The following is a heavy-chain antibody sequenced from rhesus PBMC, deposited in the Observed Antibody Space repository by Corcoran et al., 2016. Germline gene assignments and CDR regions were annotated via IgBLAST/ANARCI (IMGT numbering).Heavy chain of an antibody. J-gene: IGHJ4*01. CDR3: ASTKGGSGVVFDY. CDR1: GGSISDSYY. CDR2: IYGSGGST. D-gene: IGHD6-25*01. Sequence: QVQLQESGPGLVKPSETLSLTCTASGGSISDSYYWNWYRQPPGKGLEWMGRIYGSGGSTNYNPSLKTRVTISKDTSKNQFSLKLTSVTAADTAVYYCASTKGGSGVVFDYWGQGVLVTVSS. V-gene: IGHV4-106*01.